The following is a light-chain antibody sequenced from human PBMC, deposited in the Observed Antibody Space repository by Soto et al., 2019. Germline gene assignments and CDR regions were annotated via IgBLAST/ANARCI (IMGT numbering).Light chain of an antibody. J-gene: IGKJ1*01. V-gene: IGKV3-15*01. CDR3: QQYNNWPPGT. CDR2: GAS. Sequence: EIVMTQSPATLSVSPGERATLSCRASQSVSSSYLAWYQQKPGQAPSLLIYGASTRATSIPARFSGSGSGTEFTLTISSLQSEDFAVYYCQQYNNWPPGTFGQGTKVDIK. CDR1: QSVSSSY.